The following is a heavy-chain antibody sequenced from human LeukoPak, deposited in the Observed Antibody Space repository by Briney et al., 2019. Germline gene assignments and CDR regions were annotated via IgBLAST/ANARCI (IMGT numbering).Heavy chain of an antibody. J-gene: IGHJ4*02. D-gene: IGHD3-22*01. CDR3: AKKNSNPYYSPFDH. CDR2: ISYSGVST. CDR1: GFTFSGYA. V-gene: IGHV3-23*01. Sequence: PGGSLRLSCAASGFTFSGYAMSWVRQAPGKGLERVSDISYSGVSTYYADSVKGRFTISRDNSKSTLYLQMSTLRAEDSAVYYCAKKNSNPYYSPFDHWGQGALVTVSS.